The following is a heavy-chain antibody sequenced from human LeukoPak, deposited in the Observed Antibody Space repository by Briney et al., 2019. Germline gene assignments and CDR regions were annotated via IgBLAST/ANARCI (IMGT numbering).Heavy chain of an antibody. CDR1: GFTFSSYG. CDR2: ISYDGSNK. D-gene: IGHD3-3*01. Sequence: GRSLRLSCAASGFTFSSYGMHWVRQAPGKGLEWVAVISYDGSNKYYADSVKGRFTISRDISKNTLYLQMNSLRAEDTAVYYCAKDTDRITIFGVVIDYGMDVWGQGTTVTVSS. CDR3: AKDTDRITIFGVVIDYGMDV. J-gene: IGHJ6*02. V-gene: IGHV3-30*18.